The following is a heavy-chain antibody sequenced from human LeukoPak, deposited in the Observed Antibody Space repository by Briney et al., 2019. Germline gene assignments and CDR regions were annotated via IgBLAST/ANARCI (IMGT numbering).Heavy chain of an antibody. V-gene: IGHV3-9*01. Sequence: QSGGSLRLSCAGSGFIFNNYAMHWVRQPPGKGLEWVSGISWNSGSIDYADSVKGRFTISRDNAKNSLYLQMNSLRVEDTAFYYCAKDNRRHYPSGPTPAPLPGGQGALVTVSS. CDR2: ISWNSGSI. D-gene: IGHD6-19*01. J-gene: IGHJ5*02. CDR3: AKDNRRHYPSGPTPAPLP. CDR1: GFIFNNYA.